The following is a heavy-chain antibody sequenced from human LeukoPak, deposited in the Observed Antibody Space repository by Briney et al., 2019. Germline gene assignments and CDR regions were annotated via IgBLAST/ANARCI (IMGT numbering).Heavy chain of an antibody. CDR1: GGSISSGSYY. CDR3: ARHGRSNSGYPMRFDP. J-gene: IGHJ5*02. D-gene: IGHD3-22*01. V-gene: IGHV4-61*02. CDR2: IYTSGIT. Sequence: SQTLSLTCTVSGGSISSGSYYWSWIRQPAGKGLEWVGRIYTSGITNYNPSLKSRVTISVDTSKNQFSLKLSSVTAADTAVYYCARHGRSNSGYPMRFDPWGQGTLVTVSS.